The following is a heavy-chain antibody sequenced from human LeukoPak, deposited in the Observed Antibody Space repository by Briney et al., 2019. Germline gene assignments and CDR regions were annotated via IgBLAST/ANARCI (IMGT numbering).Heavy chain of an antibody. Sequence: GGSLRLSCAASGFTFSSYGMHWVRQAPGKGLEWVAFIRYDGSNKYYADSVKGRFTISRDNSKNTLYLQMNSLRAEDTAVYYCAKDLTPAYSSGWYYFDYWGQGTLVTVSS. D-gene: IGHD6-19*01. CDR2: IRYDGSNK. J-gene: IGHJ4*02. V-gene: IGHV3-30*02. CDR3: AKDLTPAYSSGWYYFDY. CDR1: GFTFSSYG.